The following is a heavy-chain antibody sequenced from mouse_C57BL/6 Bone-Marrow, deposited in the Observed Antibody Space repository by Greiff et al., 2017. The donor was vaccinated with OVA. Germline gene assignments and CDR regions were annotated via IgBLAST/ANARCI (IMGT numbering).Heavy chain of an antibody. CDR1: GYTFTDYE. J-gene: IGHJ2*01. Sequence: QVQLQQSGAELVRPGASVTLSCKASGYTFTDYEMHWVKQTPVHGLEWIGAIDPETGGTAYNQKFKGKAILTADKSSSTAYMELRSLTSEDSAVYYWTEGVTTVVPCDDWGQGTALTVSA. CDR2: IDPETGGT. CDR3: TEGVTTVVPCDD. D-gene: IGHD1-1*01. V-gene: IGHV1-15*01.